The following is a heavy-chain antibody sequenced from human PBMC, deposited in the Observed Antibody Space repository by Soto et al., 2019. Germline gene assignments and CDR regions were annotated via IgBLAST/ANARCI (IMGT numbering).Heavy chain of an antibody. V-gene: IGHV1-18*01. D-gene: IGHD3-3*01. CDR3: ARVGYDFWSGLLNWFDP. Sequence: ASVKVSCKASGYTFTSYGISWVRQAPGQGLEWMGWISAYNGNTNYAQKLQGRVTMTTDTSTSTAYMELRSLRSDDTAVYYCARVGYDFWSGLLNWFDPWGQGTLVTVSS. CDR2: ISAYNGNT. J-gene: IGHJ5*02. CDR1: GYTFTSYG.